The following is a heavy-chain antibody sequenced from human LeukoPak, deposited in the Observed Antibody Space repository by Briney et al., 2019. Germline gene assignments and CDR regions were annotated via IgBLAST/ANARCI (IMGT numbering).Heavy chain of an antibody. J-gene: IGHJ4*02. Sequence: GGSLRLSCAASGFTVSSNYMSWVRQAPGKGLEWVSIIYSGGSTYYADSVKGRFTISRGNSKNTLYLQMNSLRAEDTAVYYCARDWGSGWYYFDYWGQGTLVTVSS. CDR1: GFTVSSNY. D-gene: IGHD6-19*01. CDR3: ARDWGSGWYYFDY. CDR2: IYSGGST. V-gene: IGHV3-66*01.